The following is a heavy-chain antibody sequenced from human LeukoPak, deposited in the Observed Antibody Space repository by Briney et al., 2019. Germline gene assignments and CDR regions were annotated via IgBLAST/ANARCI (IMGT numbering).Heavy chain of an antibody. V-gene: IGHV4-31*03. CDR3: ARVGYYYDSSGSLNAFDI. Sequence: SETLSLTCTVSGGSISSGGYYWSWIRQHPGKGLEWIGYIYYSGSTYYNPSLKSRVTIPVDTSKNQFSLKLSSVTAADTAVYYCARVGYYYDSSGSLNAFDIWGQGRMVTVSS. J-gene: IGHJ3*02. CDR2: IYYSGST. CDR1: GGSISSGGYY. D-gene: IGHD3-22*01.